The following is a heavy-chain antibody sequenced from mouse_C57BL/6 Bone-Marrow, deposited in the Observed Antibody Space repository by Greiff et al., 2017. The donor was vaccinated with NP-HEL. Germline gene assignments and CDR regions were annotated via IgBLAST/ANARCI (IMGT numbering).Heavy chain of an antibody. Sequence: KLEESGPGLVKPSQSLFLTCSITGFPITSGYYWIWIRQSPGKPLEWMGYITHSGETFYNPSLQSPISITRETSKNQFFLQLNSVTTEDTAMYYCAGGGNDGYLAYWGQGTLVTVSA. J-gene: IGHJ3*01. CDR2: ITHSGET. CDR3: AGGGNDGYLAY. CDR1: GFPITSGYY. D-gene: IGHD2-3*01. V-gene: IGHV12-3*01.